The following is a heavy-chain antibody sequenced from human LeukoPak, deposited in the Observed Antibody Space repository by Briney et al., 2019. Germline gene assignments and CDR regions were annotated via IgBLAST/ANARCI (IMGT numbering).Heavy chain of an antibody. CDR3: AKGHELTVRGVQSSVVY. CDR2: ISSSSSYI. J-gene: IGHJ4*02. Sequence: GGSLRLSCAASGFTFSSYSMNWVRQAPGKGLEWVSSISSSSSYIYYADSVKGRFTISRDNAKNSLYLQMNSLRAEDTAVYYCAKGHELTVRGVQSSVVYWGQGTLVTVSS. CDR1: GFTFSSYS. V-gene: IGHV3-21*04. D-gene: IGHD3-10*01.